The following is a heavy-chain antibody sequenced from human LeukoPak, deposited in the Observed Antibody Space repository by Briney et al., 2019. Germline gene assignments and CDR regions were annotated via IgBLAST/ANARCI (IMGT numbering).Heavy chain of an antibody. Sequence: GASVKVSCKASGGTFSSYAIGWVRQAPGQGLEWMGGIIPIFGTANYAQKFQGRVTITADESTSTAYMELSSLRSEDTAVYYCARGGKAGYYYDSSGYYSGWGQGTLVTVSS. CDR3: ARGGKAGYYYDSSGYYSG. J-gene: IGHJ4*02. CDR2: IIPIFGTA. V-gene: IGHV1-69*13. CDR1: GGTFSSYA. D-gene: IGHD3-22*01.